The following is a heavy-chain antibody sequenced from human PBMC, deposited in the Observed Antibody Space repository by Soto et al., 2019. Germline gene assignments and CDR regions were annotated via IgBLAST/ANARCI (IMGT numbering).Heavy chain of an antibody. CDR2: IYYSGST. V-gene: IGHV4-31*03. D-gene: IGHD6-13*01. CDR1: VGSISSGGYY. Sequence: PSETLSLTCTVPVGSISSGGYYWSWIRQHPGKGLEWIGYIYYSGSTYYNPSLKSRDTISVDTSKNQFSLKLSSVTAADTAVYYCARGGIAAAGDPDWFDPWGQGTLVTVSS. J-gene: IGHJ5*02. CDR3: ARGGIAAAGDPDWFDP.